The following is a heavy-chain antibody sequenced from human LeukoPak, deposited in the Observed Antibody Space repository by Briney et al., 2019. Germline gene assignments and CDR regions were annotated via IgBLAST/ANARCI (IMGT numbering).Heavy chain of an antibody. V-gene: IGHV1-45*02. Sequence: GASVKVSCKASGYTFTYRYLHWVRQAPGQALEWMGWITPFNGNTNYAQKFQGRVTITRDRSMSTAYMELSSLRSEDTAMYYCASSTDYYGSGSYRGDAFDIWGQGTMVTVSS. D-gene: IGHD3-10*01. CDR2: ITPFNGNT. CDR1: GYTFTYRY. CDR3: ASSTDYYGSGSYRGDAFDI. J-gene: IGHJ3*02.